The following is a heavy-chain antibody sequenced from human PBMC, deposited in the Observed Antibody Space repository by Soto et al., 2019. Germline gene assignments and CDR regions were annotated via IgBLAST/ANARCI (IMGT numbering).Heavy chain of an antibody. D-gene: IGHD1-26*01. CDR3: ARHRHPRGTVGATSPLDP. Sequence: GVSLRLSCAICGFSVSSNYLCWVRQAPGKGLEWVSVHYSGGSTYYADSVQGRFTISRDKSNNTLYLQMRRVRAEDTAVYFCARHRHPRGTVGATSPLDPWGQGTQVTVSS. V-gene: IGHV3-53*01. CDR2: HYSGGST. CDR1: GFSVSSNY. J-gene: IGHJ5*02.